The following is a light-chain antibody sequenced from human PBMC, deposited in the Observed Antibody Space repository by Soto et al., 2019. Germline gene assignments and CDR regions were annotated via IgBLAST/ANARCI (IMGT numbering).Light chain of an antibody. J-gene: IGKJ2*01. V-gene: IGKV4-1*01. CDR2: WAS. CDR1: QVVLSCSSNKNC. Sequence: DIVMTQSPDSLAVSLGERATINCKSSQVVLSCSSNKNCLAWFQQKPGQPPKRLIYWASMRASGVPDRFSGSGSGTDFSLTISSLQAEDVGVYYCQQYSYRPPMFTFGQGTKLEIK. CDR3: QQYSYRPPMFT.